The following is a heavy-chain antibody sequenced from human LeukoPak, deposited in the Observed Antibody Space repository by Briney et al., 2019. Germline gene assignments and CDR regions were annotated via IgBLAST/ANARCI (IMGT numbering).Heavy chain of an antibody. J-gene: IGHJ4*02. CDR2: ISGSGGGT. CDR3: AKNGGDSYGTRHFDY. Sequence: LPGGSLRLSCVASGFTFSSYAMTWVRQAPGKGLEWVSAISGSGGGTYYADSVKGRFTISRDNSKNTLYLQMNSLRAEDTAVYYCAKNGGDSYGTRHFDYWGQGTLVTVSS. D-gene: IGHD5-18*01. V-gene: IGHV3-23*01. CDR1: GFTFSSYA.